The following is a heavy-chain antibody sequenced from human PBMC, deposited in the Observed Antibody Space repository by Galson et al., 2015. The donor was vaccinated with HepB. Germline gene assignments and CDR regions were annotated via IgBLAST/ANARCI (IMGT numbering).Heavy chain of an antibody. D-gene: IGHD3-10*01. CDR1: GYTFTSFW. CDR3: ARARINMIRGVVIYHYGMDV. Sequence: QSGAEVKKPGESLKISCKGSGYTFTSFWIAWVRQMPGQGLEWMGIIYPGDSDTRYSPSFQGQVTMSVDKSISTAYLQWSSLKASDTALYYCARARINMIRGVVIYHYGMDVWGQGTMVTVSS. J-gene: IGHJ6*02. CDR2: IYPGDSDT. V-gene: IGHV5-51*01.